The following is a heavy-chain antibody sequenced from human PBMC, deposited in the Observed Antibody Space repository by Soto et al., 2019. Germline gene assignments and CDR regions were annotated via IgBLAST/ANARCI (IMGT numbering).Heavy chain of an antibody. CDR1: GYSFTSYW. CDR3: ARLYYYGSGSYLPFDY. V-gene: IGHV5-10-1*01. D-gene: IGHD3-10*01. CDR2: IDPSDSYT. J-gene: IGHJ4*02. Sequence: GESLKISCKGSGYSFTSYWISWVRQMPGKGLEWMGRIDPSDSYTNYSPSFQGHVTISADKSISTAYLQWSSLKASDTAMYYCARLYYYGSGSYLPFDYWGQGTLVTVSS.